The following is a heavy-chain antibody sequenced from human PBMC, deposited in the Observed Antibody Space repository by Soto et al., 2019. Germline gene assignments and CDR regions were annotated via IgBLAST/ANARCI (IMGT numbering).Heavy chain of an antibody. CDR1: GGSVSSGSYY. CDR2: IYYSGST. V-gene: IGHV4-61*01. CDR3: ARGELRFLEWLSQFDP. Sequence: SETLSLTCTVSGGSVSSGSYYWSWIRQPPGKGLEWIGYIYYSGSTNYNPSLKSRVTISVDTSKNQFSLKLSSVTAADTAVYYCARGELRFLEWLSQFDPWGQGTLVTVSS. J-gene: IGHJ5*02. D-gene: IGHD3-3*01.